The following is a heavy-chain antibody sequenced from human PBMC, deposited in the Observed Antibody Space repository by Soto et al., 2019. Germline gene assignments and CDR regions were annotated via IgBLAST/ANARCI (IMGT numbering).Heavy chain of an antibody. J-gene: IGHJ6*03. CDR3: ARAPHSSSLPDYYYYSMDV. CDR1: GFTFRSYW. Sequence: GGSLRLSCAASGFTFRSYWMHWVRQAPGKGLVWVSRINSDGSSTSYADSVKGRFTISRDNAKNTLYLQMNSLRAEDTAVYYYARAPHSSSLPDYYYYSMDVWGKGTTVTVSS. V-gene: IGHV3-74*01. CDR2: INSDGSST. D-gene: IGHD6-13*01.